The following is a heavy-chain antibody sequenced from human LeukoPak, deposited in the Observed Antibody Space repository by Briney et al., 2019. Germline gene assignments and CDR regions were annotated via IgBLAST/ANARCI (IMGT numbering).Heavy chain of an antibody. V-gene: IGHV3-74*01. D-gene: IGHD6-13*01. J-gene: IGHJ4*02. Sequence: PGGSLRLSCAASGFTFSSYTINWVRQAPGKGLVWVSRINSDGSSTSYADSVKGRFTISRENAKNTLYLQMDSLRAEDTAVYYCARGKAASGTDYWGQGTLVTVSS. CDR3: ARGKAASGTDY. CDR2: INSDGSST. CDR1: GFTFSSYT.